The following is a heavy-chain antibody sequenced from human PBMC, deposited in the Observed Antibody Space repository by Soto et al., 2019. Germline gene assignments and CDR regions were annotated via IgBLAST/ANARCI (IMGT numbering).Heavy chain of an antibody. D-gene: IGHD3-10*01. CDR2: IYYSGST. V-gene: IGHV4-59*01. Sequence: SETLSLTCTVSGGSISSYYWGWIRQPPGKGLEWIGYIYYSGSTNYNPSLKSRVAISVDTSKNQFSLKLSSVTAADTAVYYCARDKKSGWFGKEHFYYMDVWGKGTTVTVSS. CDR3: ARDKKSGWFGKEHFYYMDV. J-gene: IGHJ6*03. CDR1: GGSISSYY.